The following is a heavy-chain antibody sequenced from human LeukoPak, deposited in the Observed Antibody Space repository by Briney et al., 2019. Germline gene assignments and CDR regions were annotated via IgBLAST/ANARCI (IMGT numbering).Heavy chain of an antibody. V-gene: IGHV3-23*01. CDR1: GITLSNYG. CDR2: ISDSGGRT. J-gene: IGHJ4*02. CDR3: AKRGVVIRVILVGFHKEAYYFDS. Sequence: GGSLRLSCAVSGITLSNYGMSWVRQAPGKGLQWVPGISDSGGRTKYADSVKGRFTISRDNRKNTLYLEMNSLRAEDTAVYFCAKRGVVIRVILVGFHKEAYYFDSWGQGALVTVSS. D-gene: IGHD3-22*01.